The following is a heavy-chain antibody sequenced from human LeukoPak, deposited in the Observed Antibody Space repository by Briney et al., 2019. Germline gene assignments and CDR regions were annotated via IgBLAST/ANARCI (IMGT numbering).Heavy chain of an antibody. D-gene: IGHD3-3*01. CDR1: GESFSGYY. Sequence: SETLSLTCAVYGESFSGYYWSWIRQPPGKGLEWIGEINHSGSTNYNPSLKSRVTISVDTSKNQFSLKLSSVTAADTAVYYCARGQVTIFGVVRNWFDPWGQGTLVTVSS. V-gene: IGHV4-34*01. CDR3: ARGQVTIFGVVRNWFDP. J-gene: IGHJ5*02. CDR2: INHSGST.